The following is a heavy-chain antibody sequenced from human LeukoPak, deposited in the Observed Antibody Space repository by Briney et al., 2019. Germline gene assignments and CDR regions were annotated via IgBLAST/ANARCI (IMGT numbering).Heavy chain of an antibody. CDR3: AREEGPYFDC. Sequence: PGGSLRLSCAASGFTFHDHGMSWVRQAPGKGLEWVSALNWNGDNTGYADSVKGRFTISRDNAKQSLYLQMNSLTGEDTAFYYCAREEGPYFDCWGQGTLVTVSS. CDR2: LNWNGDNT. V-gene: IGHV3-20*04. CDR1: GFTFHDHG. J-gene: IGHJ4*02.